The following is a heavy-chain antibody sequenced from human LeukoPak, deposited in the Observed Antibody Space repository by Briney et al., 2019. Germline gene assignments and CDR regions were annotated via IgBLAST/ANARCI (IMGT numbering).Heavy chain of an antibody. V-gene: IGHV3-23*01. D-gene: IGHD3-3*01. Sequence: GGSLRLSCAASGFTFSNYAMSWVRQAPGKGLEWVSGLSGSGANIYYADSVKGRFTISRDNSQNTLYLQMNSLRAEDTAVYYCAKCRGLPRDFWSGYPLGYWGQGTLVTVSS. CDR2: LSGSGANI. CDR3: AKCRGLPRDFWSGYPLGY. CDR1: GFTFSNYA. J-gene: IGHJ4*02.